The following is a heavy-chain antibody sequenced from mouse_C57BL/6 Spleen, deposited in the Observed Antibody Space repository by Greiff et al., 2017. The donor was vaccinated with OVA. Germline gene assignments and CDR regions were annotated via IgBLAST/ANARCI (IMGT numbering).Heavy chain of an antibody. J-gene: IGHJ2*01. D-gene: IGHD1-1*01. CDR1: GYTFTSSW. Sequence: QVQLQQPGAELVKPGASVKLSCKASGYTFTSSWMHWVKQRPGQGLEWIGMIHPNSGSTNYNEKFKSKATLTVDNSSSTAYMQRSSLTSEDSAVYYYARKGITTPFAYWGQGTTLTVSS. CDR3: ARKGITTPFAY. V-gene: IGHV1-64*01. CDR2: IHPNSGST.